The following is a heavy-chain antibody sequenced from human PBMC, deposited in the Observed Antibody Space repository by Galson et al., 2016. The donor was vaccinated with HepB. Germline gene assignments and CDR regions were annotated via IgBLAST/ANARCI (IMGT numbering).Heavy chain of an antibody. Sequence: QSGAEVKKPGESLKISCKGSGYRFTTYWIGWVRQMPGKGLEWMGIIYPGDSETNYSPSFQGQVTISVDKSISTVYLQWSSLTASDSALYYCARPPVSVGKTDYWGQGTLVTVSS. J-gene: IGHJ4*02. V-gene: IGHV5-51*01. CDR3: ARPPVSVGKTDY. D-gene: IGHD1-26*01. CDR2: IYPGDSET. CDR1: GYRFTTYW.